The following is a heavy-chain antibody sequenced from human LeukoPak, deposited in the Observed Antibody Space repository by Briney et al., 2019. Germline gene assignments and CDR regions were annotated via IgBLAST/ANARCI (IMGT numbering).Heavy chain of an antibody. CDR1: GGSFSGSY. Sequence: PSETLSLTCAVSGGSFSGSYWSWIRQPPGKGLEWIGEINHSGSTNYNPSPKSRVTISVDTSKNQYSLKLSSVTAADTAVYYCARSHIVVVVAATLVNNWFDPWGQGTLVTVSS. CDR2: INHSGST. J-gene: IGHJ5*02. V-gene: IGHV4-34*01. D-gene: IGHD2-15*01. CDR3: ARSHIVVVVAATLVNNWFDP.